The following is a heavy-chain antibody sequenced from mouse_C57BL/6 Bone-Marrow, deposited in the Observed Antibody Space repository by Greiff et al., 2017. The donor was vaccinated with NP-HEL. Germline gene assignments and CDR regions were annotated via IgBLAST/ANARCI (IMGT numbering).Heavy chain of an antibody. CDR3: ARPHYYGNWYFDV. V-gene: IGHV1-85*01. CDR2: IYPRDGST. Sequence: VQLQESGPELVKPGASVKLSCKASGYTFTSYDINWVKQRPGQGLEWIGWIYPRDGSTKYNEKFKGKATLTVDTSSSTAYMELHSLTSEDSAVYFCARPHYYGNWYFDVWGTGTTVTVSS. CDR1: GYTFTSYD. D-gene: IGHD1-1*01. J-gene: IGHJ1*03.